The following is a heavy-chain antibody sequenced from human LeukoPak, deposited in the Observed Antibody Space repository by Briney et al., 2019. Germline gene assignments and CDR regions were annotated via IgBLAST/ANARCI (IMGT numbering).Heavy chain of an antibody. CDR2: IIPIFGTA. V-gene: IGHV1-69*13. CDR3: AREHAVAAAGTVWWFDP. CDR1: GGTFSSYA. D-gene: IGHD6-13*01. J-gene: IGHJ5*02. Sequence: SVKVSCKASGGTFSSYAISWVRQAPGQGLEWMGGIIPIFGTANCAQKFQGRVTITADESTSTAYMELSSLRSEDTAVYYCAREHAVAAAGTVWWFDPWGQGTLVTVSS.